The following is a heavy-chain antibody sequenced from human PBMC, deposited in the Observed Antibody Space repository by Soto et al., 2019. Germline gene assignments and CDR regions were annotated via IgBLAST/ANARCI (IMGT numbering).Heavy chain of an antibody. CDR3: AKGNYDNSGLSLNWFDP. V-gene: IGHV3-30*18. CDR1: GFTFSNYA. CDR2: LSYDGRNK. Sequence: QVQLVEPGGGVVQPERSLRISCAASGFTFSNYAMHWVRQAPGKGPERVAALSYDGRNKYYADSVKGRFTISRDNSKNTMDLQMNSLRAEDTAVYYCAKGNYDNSGLSLNWFDPWGQGTLVTVSS. J-gene: IGHJ5*02. D-gene: IGHD3-22*01.